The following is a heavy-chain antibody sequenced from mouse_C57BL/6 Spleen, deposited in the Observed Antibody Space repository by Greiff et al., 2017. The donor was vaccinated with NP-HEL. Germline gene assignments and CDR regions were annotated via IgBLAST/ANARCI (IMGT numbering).Heavy chain of an antibody. Sequence: EVQRVESGGGLVQPGGSLKLSCAASGFTFSDYYMYWVRQTPEKRLEWVAYISNGGGSTYYPDTVKGRFTISRDNAKNTLYLQMSRLKSEDTAMYYCAREGVDGRHYWGQGTTLTVSS. D-gene: IGHD1-1*01. J-gene: IGHJ2*01. CDR1: GFTFSDYY. CDR2: ISNGGGST. V-gene: IGHV5-12*01. CDR3: AREGVDGRHY.